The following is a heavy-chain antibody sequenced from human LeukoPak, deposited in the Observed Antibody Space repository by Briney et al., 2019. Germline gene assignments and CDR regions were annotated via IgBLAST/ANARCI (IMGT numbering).Heavy chain of an antibody. V-gene: IGHV4-59*11. CDR1: GGYICSLY. J-gene: IGHJ3*02. CDR2: IYYSGST. CDR3: ARGHYAIEATGTGLGI. D-gene: IGHD6-13*01. Sequence: SETLPLTRTVSGGYICSLYWRWLRQPPGEARVWIGYIYYSGSTNYNPSLTSRVTILLDTSKNQFSLKLSSVTAADTTVYYCARGHYAIEATGTGLGIWGQGTMVTVSS.